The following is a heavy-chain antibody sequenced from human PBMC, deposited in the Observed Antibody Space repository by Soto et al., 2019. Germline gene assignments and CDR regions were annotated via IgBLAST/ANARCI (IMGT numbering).Heavy chain of an antibody. V-gene: IGHV2-5*02. CDR1: GFSLSADGVG. CDR3: AHAYGGTSWPSGACDV. J-gene: IGHJ3*01. D-gene: IGHD2-2*01. Sequence: ITLKESGPTLVKPTQTLTLTCSFSGFSLSADGVGVGWIRQPPGKALEWLALIYWDDDTRYRPSLKSRLTISKDASKSQEVLTMTHMDTVDTATYYCAHAYGGTSWPSGACDVWGKGTVVKVYS. CDR2: IYWDDDT.